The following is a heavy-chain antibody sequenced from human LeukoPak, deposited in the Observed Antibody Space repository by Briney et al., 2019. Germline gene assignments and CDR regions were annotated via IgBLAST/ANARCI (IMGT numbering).Heavy chain of an antibody. CDR1: GYSISSGFY. V-gene: IGHV4-38-2*02. J-gene: IGHJ5*02. Sequence: SETLSLTCTVSGYSISSGFYWGWIRQPPGKGLEWIGNVYHGGSSYYNPSLKSRVTISVDTSKNQFSLNLYSVTAADTAVYYCARGSPAYDISTGYRQGWFDHWGQGTLVTVSS. CDR3: ARGSPAYDISTGYRQGWFDH. D-gene: IGHD3-9*01. CDR2: VYHGGSS.